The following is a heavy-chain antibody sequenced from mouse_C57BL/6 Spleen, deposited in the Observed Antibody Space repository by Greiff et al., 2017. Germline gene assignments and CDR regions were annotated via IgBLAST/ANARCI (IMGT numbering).Heavy chain of an antibody. V-gene: IGHV1-54*01. CDR1: GYAFTNYL. CDR2: INPGSGGT. Sequence: VQLQESGAELVRPGTSVKVSCKASGYAFTNYLIEWVKQRPGQGLEWIGVINPGSGGTNYNEKFKGKATLTADKSSSTAYMQLSSLTSEDSAVYFCARSGGLTGAWFAYWGQGTLVTVSA. CDR3: ARSGGLTGAWFAY. D-gene: IGHD1-1*02. J-gene: IGHJ3*01.